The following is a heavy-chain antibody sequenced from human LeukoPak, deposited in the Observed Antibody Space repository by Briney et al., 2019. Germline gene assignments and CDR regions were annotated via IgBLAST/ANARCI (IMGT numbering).Heavy chain of an antibody. J-gene: IGHJ4*02. CDR1: GYTFIDHY. CDR3: ARGSIVGATFDYFDY. Sequence: ASMKVSCKAYGYTFIDHYIHWVRQAPGQGLEWMGWIKPNSGGTNYAQKFQGRVTMTRDTSISTAYMELSRLRSDDTAVYYCARGSIVGATFDYFDYWGQGTLVTVSS. CDR2: IKPNSGGT. V-gene: IGHV1-2*02. D-gene: IGHD1-26*01.